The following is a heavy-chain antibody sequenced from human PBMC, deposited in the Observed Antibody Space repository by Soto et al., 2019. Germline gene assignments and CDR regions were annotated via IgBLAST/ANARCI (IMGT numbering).Heavy chain of an antibody. V-gene: IGHV3-23*01. CDR1: GFSFNNYA. D-gene: IGHD3-9*01. CDR2: IGHSGYSI. Sequence: DVQLLESGGGLIQPGGSLRLSCAASGFSFNNYAMAWVRQAPGKALEWVSSIGHSGYSINYGDSVKGRFTISWDNSNNILFLEMTGLRAEDTAVYYCARSDDKDILTGCYNWGQGALVTVSS. J-gene: IGHJ4*02. CDR3: ARSDDKDILTGCYN.